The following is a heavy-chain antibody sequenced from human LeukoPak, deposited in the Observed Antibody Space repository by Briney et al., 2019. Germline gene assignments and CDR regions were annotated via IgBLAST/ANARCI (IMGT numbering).Heavy chain of an antibody. J-gene: IGHJ4*02. CDR3: ARHGRMVIMSKFSTGIDQ. CDR1: DGSISNYF. D-gene: IGHD2-8*01. V-gene: IGHV4-59*08. Sequence: SETLSLTCTVPDGSISNYFWSWIRQPPGKGLERIGYIYYTGITNSNPSLKSRVTISMDTSKNQFSLNLRSVTAADTAIYYCARHGRMVIMSKFSTGIDQWGQGTLVTVSS. CDR2: IYYTGIT.